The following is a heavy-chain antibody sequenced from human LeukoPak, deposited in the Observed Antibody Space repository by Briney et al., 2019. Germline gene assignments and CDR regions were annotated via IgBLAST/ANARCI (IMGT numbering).Heavy chain of an antibody. Sequence: SETLSLTCTVSGGSISSSSYYWGWIRQPPGKGLEWIGSIYYSGSTYYNPSLKSRVTISVDTSKNQFSLKLSSVTAADTAVYYCARALEYSSYDYWGQGTLVTVSS. CDR1: GGSISSSSYY. V-gene: IGHV4-39*07. CDR2: IYYSGST. D-gene: IGHD6-6*01. CDR3: ARALEYSSYDY. J-gene: IGHJ4*02.